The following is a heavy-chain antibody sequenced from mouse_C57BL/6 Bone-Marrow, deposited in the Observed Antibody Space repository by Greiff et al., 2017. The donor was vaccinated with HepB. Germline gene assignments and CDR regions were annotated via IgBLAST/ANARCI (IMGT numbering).Heavy chain of an antibody. CDR2: IDPSDSYT. V-gene: IGHV1-69*01. CDR3: ARSSYYYGSSYAMDY. J-gene: IGHJ4*01. D-gene: IGHD1-1*01. CDR1: GYTFTSYW. Sequence: VQLQQPGAELVMPGASVKLSCKASGYTFTSYWMHWVKQRPGQGLEWIGEIDPSDSYTNYNQKFKGKSTLTVDKTSSRAYMQLSSLTSEDSAVYYCARSSYYYGSSYAMDYWGQGTSVTVSS.